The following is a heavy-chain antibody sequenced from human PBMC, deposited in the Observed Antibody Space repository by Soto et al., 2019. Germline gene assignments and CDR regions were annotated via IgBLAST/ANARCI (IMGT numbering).Heavy chain of an antibody. J-gene: IGHJ4*02. Sequence: GASVKVSCKSSGYSFIDYYMHWVRQAPGQGLEWMGWINLNNGATNVGQKFQGRVTMTRDASVSTGYMDLTGLRSDDTAVYFCATVHYDNSGYLDYWGQGTLVTVSS. CDR1: GYSFIDYY. V-gene: IGHV1-2*02. CDR3: ATVHYDNSGYLDY. CDR2: INLNNGAT. D-gene: IGHD3-22*01.